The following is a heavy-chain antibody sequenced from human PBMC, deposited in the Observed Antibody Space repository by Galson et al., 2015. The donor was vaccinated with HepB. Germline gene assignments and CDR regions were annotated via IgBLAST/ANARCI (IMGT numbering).Heavy chain of an antibody. CDR2: ISKSATVT. CDR3: ATGFKLAGAA. Sequence: SLRLSCAASGFTFSSFAMSWDRQPPGKGLEWVSSISKSATVTYYVDSVKGRFTISRDDSKSTLYLQMNGLRAEDTAIYYCATGFKLAGAAWGQGTLVTVSS. D-gene: IGHD6-19*01. CDR1: GFTFSSFA. J-gene: IGHJ5*02. V-gene: IGHV3-23*01.